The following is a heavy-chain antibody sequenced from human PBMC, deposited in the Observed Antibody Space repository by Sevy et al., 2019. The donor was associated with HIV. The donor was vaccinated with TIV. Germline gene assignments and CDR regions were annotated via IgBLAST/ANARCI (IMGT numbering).Heavy chain of an antibody. CDR1: GFTFSSYA. CDR2: ISGSGGST. V-gene: IGHV3-23*01. Sequence: GGSLRLSCAASGFTFSSYAMSWVRQAPGKGLEWVSAISGSGGSTYYADSVKGRFTISRDNSKNTLYLQMNSLRAEDTALYYCAKVASSGIYYISVLDAFDIWGQGTMVNVSS. J-gene: IGHJ3*02. D-gene: IGHD1-26*01. CDR3: AKVASSGIYYISVLDAFDI.